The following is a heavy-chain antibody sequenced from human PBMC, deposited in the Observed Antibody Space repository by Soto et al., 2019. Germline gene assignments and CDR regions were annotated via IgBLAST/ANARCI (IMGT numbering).Heavy chain of an antibody. CDR2: IYWNDDK. V-gene: IGHV2-5*01. CDR3: AHRSIAARGGAFDI. Sequence: SGPTLVNPTQTLTLTFTFSGFSLSTVLGCVGGIRHPPGKALEWLALIYWNDDKRYSPSLKSRLTTTKDTSKNQVVLTMTNMDPVDTATYYCAHRSIAARGGAFDIWGQGTMVTVSS. D-gene: IGHD6-6*01. J-gene: IGHJ3*02. CDR1: GFSLSTVLGC.